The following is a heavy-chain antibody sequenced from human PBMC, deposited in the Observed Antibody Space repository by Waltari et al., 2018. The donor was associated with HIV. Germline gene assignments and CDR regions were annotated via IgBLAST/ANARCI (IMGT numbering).Heavy chain of an antibody. D-gene: IGHD5-18*01. J-gene: IGHJ6*02. Sequence: QVQLQESGPGLVKPSATLSLTCTVSGYSISRGYYWGWIRQPPGKGQEWIGSIYHSRSSYYTPSLKSRVTISVDTSKNQFSLKLSSVTAADTAVYYCARASGIQLWFYYYGMDVWGQGTTVTVSS. CDR2: IYHSRSS. CDR1: GYSISRGYY. CDR3: ARASGIQLWFYYYGMDV. V-gene: IGHV4-38-2*02.